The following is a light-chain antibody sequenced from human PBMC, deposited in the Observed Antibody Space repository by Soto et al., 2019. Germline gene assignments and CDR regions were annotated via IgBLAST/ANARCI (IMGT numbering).Light chain of an antibody. CDR2: EVS. V-gene: IGLV2-8*01. CDR1: SSDVGGYNY. CDR3: TSFEGERILV. J-gene: IGLJ2*01. Sequence: QSALTQPPSASGSPGQSVTISCTGTSSDVGGYNYVSWYQQHPGKAPKLVIYEVSKRPSGVPDRFSGSKSGNTASLTVSGPKAEEGVNYYCTSFEGERILVFGGGTRLP.